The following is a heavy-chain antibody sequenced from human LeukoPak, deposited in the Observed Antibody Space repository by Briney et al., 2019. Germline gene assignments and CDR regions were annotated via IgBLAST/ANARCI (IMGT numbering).Heavy chain of an antibody. D-gene: IGHD3-16*01. V-gene: IGHV4-39*07. CDR3: ASRGGNY. CDR2: NYYSGST. J-gene: IGHJ4*02. Sequence: SSETLSLTCTVSGGSISSSSYYWGWIRQPPGKGLEWIGSNYYSGSTYYNPSLKSRVTISVDTSKNQFSLKLSSVTAADTAVYYCASRGGNYWGQGTLVTVSS. CDR1: GGSISSSSYY.